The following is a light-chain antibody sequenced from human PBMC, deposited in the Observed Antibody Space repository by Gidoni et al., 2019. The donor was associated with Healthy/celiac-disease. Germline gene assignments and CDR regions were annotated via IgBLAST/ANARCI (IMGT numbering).Light chain of an antibody. CDR1: QSVSSY. J-gene: IGKJ3*01. CDR2: DAS. V-gene: IGKV3-11*01. CDR3: QQRSNWPVT. Sequence: EIVLTQSPATLSLTPGERATLSCRASQSVSSYLAWYQQKPGQAPRLLIYDASNMPTGIPARFSGIWSGTDFTLTISSLEPEDFAVYSCQQRSNWPVTFXPXTKVXIK.